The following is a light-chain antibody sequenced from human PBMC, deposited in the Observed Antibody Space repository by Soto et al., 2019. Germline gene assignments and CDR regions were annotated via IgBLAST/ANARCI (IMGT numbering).Light chain of an antibody. CDR3: MQGRESLT. J-gene: IGKJ5*01. CDR1: RMRLYSNAYNY. Sequence: IVMTQSPLSLPVTPGEPASMSCRSSRMRLYSNAYNYIDWYLQKPGQSPQLLIYLGSHRASGVPDRFSGSGSGTNFTLKINRVEAEDMGIYYCMQGRESLTFGQGTRLEI. V-gene: IGKV2-28*01. CDR2: LGS.